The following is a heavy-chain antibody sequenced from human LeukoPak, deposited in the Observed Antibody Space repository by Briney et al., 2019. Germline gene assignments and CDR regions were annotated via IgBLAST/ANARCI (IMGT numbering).Heavy chain of an antibody. CDR3: ARDRIAAAGTGEVDY. J-gene: IGHJ4*02. CDR2: ISSSSSYI. Sequence: SISSSSSYIYYADSVKDRFTISRDNAKNSLYLQMNSLRAEDTAVYYCARDRIAAAGTGEVDYWGQGTLVTVSS. D-gene: IGHD6-13*01. V-gene: IGHV3-21*01.